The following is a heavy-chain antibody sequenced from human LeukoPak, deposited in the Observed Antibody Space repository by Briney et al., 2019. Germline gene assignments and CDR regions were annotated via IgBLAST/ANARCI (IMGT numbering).Heavy chain of an antibody. V-gene: IGHV1-2*02. CDR1: GYTFTGYY. Sequence: ASVKVSCKASGYTFTGYYLHWVRQAPGQGLEWMGWINPITGGTNYAQRFQGRVTMTRDTSISTVYMELSRLRSDDTAVYYCASGAAYGYKDYWGQGTLVTVSS. D-gene: IGHD5-24*01. CDR3: ASGAAYGYKDY. J-gene: IGHJ4*02. CDR2: INPITGGT.